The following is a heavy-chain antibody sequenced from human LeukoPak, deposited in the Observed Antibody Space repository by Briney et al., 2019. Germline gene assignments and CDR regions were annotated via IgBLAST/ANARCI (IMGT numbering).Heavy chain of an antibody. J-gene: IGHJ4*02. CDR1: GLTFSDYA. Sequence: PGGSLSLSCAASGLTFSDYAMSWFRQAPGKGLEWVSGITSGFTPHYADSVKGRFTISRDNSKNTFHLQLNSLRAEDTAVYYCAKDYSDSRVADVFFEYWGQGTLVTASS. V-gene: IGHV3-23*01. D-gene: IGHD2-15*01. CDR3: AKDYSDSRVADVFFEY. CDR2: ITSGFTP.